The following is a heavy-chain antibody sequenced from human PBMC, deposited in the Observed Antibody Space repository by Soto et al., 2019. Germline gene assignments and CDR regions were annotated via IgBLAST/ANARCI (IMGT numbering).Heavy chain of an antibody. Sequence: QVQLRESGPGLVQPSQTLSLTCTVSGGSISSGGYYWTWIRQHPGKGLEWIGYIYYTGSAYYNPSLKTRLTLSIDTSRSQFSLKLSSVTTADTAVYYCARPYSGSSPGLDVWGQGTTVTVSS. CDR1: GGSISSGGYY. D-gene: IGHD6-6*01. CDR2: IYYTGSA. CDR3: ARPYSGSSPGLDV. J-gene: IGHJ6*02. V-gene: IGHV4-31*03.